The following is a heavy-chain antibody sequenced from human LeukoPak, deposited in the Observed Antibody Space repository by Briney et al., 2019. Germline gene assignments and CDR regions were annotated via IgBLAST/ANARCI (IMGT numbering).Heavy chain of an antibody. CDR3: ARDASADYYYGMDV. CDR2: ISGYSGNT. CDR1: GYTFTNXG. D-gene: IGHD3-3*01. J-gene: IGHJ6*02. V-gene: IGHV1-18*01. Sequence: GXXVTVSYKGSGYTFTNXGISWVRQAPGQGREWMGWISGYSGNTIYAQKLRGRVTMTTDTSTSTAYMDLRSLISDDTAIYYCARDASADYYYGMDVWGQGTTVTVSS.